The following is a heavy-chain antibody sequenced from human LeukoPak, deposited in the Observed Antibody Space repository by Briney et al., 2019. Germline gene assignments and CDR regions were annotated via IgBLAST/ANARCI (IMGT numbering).Heavy chain of an antibody. CDR2: ISSSGSTI. V-gene: IGHV3-48*03. D-gene: IGHD6-13*01. CDR3: ARDRRGGIAAAANYFDY. Sequence: GGSLRLSCVASGFTFSSYEMNWVRQAPGKGLEWVSYISSSGSTIYYADSVKGRFTISRDNAKNSLYLQMNSLRAEDTAVYYCARDRRGGIAAAANYFDYWGQGTLVTVSS. J-gene: IGHJ4*02. CDR1: GFTFSSYE.